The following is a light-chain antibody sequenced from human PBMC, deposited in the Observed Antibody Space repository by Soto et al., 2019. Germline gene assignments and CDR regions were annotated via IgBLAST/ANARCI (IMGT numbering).Light chain of an antibody. CDR1: QNITNW. J-gene: IGKJ2*01. Sequence: DIPMTQSPSTLSASVGDRVTITCRASQNITNWLAWYQQKPGKAPNLLIFDASNLESGVPSRFSGSGSGTEFTLTISRLQPDDFATYYCQQYHSYPLTFGQGTKLEIK. CDR3: QQYHSYPLT. V-gene: IGKV1-5*01. CDR2: DAS.